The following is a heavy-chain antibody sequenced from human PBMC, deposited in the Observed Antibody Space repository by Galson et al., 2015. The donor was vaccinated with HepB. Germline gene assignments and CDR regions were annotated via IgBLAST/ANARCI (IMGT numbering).Heavy chain of an antibody. Sequence: LRLSCAASGFSFRSYSMNWVRQAPGKGLEWVSSISSSSDYTNYADSVKGRFTISRDNSKNSLYLQMNSLRAEDTAVYYCARGGGYSDGGNFDYWGQGALVTVSS. CDR3: ARGGGYSDGGNFDY. CDR1: GFSFRSYS. D-gene: IGHD5-18*01. CDR2: ISSSSDYT. J-gene: IGHJ4*02. V-gene: IGHV3-21*01.